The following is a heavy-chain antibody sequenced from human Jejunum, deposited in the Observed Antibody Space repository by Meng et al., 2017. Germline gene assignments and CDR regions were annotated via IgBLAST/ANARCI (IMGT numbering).Heavy chain of an antibody. CDR3: ARDLRNDDL. D-gene: IGHD1-1*01. CDR2: LSPDERTI. CDR1: GFTLSGYY. V-gene: IGHV3-74*03. Sequence: GGSLRLSCKASGFTLSGYYMYWVRQAPGKGLVWVSRLSPDERTITYGDSVKGRFTTSRDNVKNTVYLEMKSLRDEDTAMYYCARDLRNDDLWGQGTLVTVSS. J-gene: IGHJ5*02.